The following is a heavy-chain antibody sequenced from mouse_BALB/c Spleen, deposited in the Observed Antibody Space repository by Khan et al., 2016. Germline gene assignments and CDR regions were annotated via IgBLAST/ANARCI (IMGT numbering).Heavy chain of an antibody. J-gene: IGHJ2*01. CDR1: GFTFSSYT. CDR3: TRGHDSYIDY. V-gene: IGHV5-6-4*01. D-gene: IGHD2-4*01. CDR2: ISSGGSYT. Sequence: EVELVESGGGLVKPGGSLKLSCAASGFTFSSYTMSWVRQTPEKRLEWVATISSGGSYTYYPASGKGRFTSTRDNAMNTLYLQTSSLTSEVTARYYCTRGHDSYIDYWGQGTTLTVSS.